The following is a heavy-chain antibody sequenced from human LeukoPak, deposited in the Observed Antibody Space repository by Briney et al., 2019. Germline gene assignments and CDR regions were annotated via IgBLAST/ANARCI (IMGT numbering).Heavy chain of an antibody. Sequence: GGSLRLSCAASGFTFSSYSMNWVRQAPGKGLEWVSSTSSSSSYIYYADSVKGRFTISRDNAKNSLYLQMNSLRAEDTAVYYCARSYSGYDSFDYWGQGTLVTVSS. J-gene: IGHJ4*02. CDR2: TSSSSSYI. CDR1: GFTFSSYS. D-gene: IGHD5-12*01. CDR3: ARSYSGYDSFDY. V-gene: IGHV3-21*01.